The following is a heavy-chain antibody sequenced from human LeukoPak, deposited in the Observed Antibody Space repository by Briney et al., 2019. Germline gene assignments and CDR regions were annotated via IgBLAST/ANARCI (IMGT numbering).Heavy chain of an antibody. CDR2: MNPNSGNT. D-gene: IGHD2-2*01. Sequence: ASVTVSCKASGYTFSSYDINWVRQAAGQGLEWMGWMNPNSGNTDSAQKFQGRVTMTRNTSISTAYMELSSLRSEDTAVYYCARVPRYCSSASCYEGSGFDYWGQGTLVTVSS. CDR3: ARVPRYCSSASCYEGSGFDY. CDR1: GYTFSSYD. V-gene: IGHV1-8*01. J-gene: IGHJ4*02.